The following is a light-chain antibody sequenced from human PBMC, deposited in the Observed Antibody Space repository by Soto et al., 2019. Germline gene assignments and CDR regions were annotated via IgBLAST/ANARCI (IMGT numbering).Light chain of an antibody. CDR1: QSVGSY. J-gene: IGKJ3*01. V-gene: IGKV3-11*01. Sequence: EIVLTQSPATLSLSPGERATLSCRASQSVGSYLAWYQQKPGQAPRLLIYDASKRATGIPARFSGSGSGTDFTLTISSLDPEDFAVYYCQQRSDWPPGVTFGPGTKVDIK. CDR3: QQRSDWPPGVT. CDR2: DAS.